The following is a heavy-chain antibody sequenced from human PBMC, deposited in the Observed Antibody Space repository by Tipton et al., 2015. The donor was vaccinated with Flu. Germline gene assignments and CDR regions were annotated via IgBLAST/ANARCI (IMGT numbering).Heavy chain of an antibody. Sequence: GSLRLSCAVSGFTVSTSYMSWVRQPPGKGLEWVSIVYDDGRTYYADSVEGRFAISRDNSKNILYLQMNSLRVGDTAVYFCARDEGGTCPDWGQGTLVTVSS. CDR1: GFTVSTSY. V-gene: IGHV3-53*01. CDR2: VYDDGRT. J-gene: IGHJ4*02. D-gene: IGHD1-14*01. CDR3: ARDEGGTCPD.